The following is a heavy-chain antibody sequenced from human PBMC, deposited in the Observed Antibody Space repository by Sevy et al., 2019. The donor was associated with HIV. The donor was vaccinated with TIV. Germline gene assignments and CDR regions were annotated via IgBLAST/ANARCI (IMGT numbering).Heavy chain of an antibody. CDR1: GFTFSNYA. D-gene: IGHD6-19*01. CDR2: FSSSGLSTFIGSAGTT. J-gene: IGHJ4*02. Sequence: GGSLRLSCAASGFTFSNYAMSWVRQAPGKGLEWVSTFSSSGLSTFIGSAGTTYYTDSVKGRLTISGDNSKNTLYLQMNSLRAEDTAVYYCARGRRLVSESFGTYFDSWGQGTLVTVSS. V-gene: IGHV3-23*01. CDR3: ARGRRLVSESFGTYFDS.